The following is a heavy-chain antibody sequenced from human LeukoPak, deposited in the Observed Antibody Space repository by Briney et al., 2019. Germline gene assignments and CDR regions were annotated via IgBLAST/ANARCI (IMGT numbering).Heavy chain of an antibody. V-gene: IGHV1-18*04. Sequence: ASVKVSCKASGYTFTSHGISWVRQAPGQGLEWMGWVSTCNGNTKYVPKYQGRVTMTTDTSTSTAYMELRSLRSDDTAVYYCARDVDTATDQINDYWGQGTLVTVSS. CDR2: VSTCNGNT. CDR3: ARDVDTATDQINDY. CDR1: GYTFTSHG. D-gene: IGHD5-18*01. J-gene: IGHJ4*02.